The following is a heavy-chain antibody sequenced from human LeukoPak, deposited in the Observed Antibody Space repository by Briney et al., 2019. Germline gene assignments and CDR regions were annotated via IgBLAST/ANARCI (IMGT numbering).Heavy chain of an antibody. D-gene: IGHD3-10*01. CDR1: GFTFSSYW. Sequence: GGSLRLSCAASGFTFSSYWMTWVRQAPGKGLEWVANIKQDGSEKYYVDSVKGRFTIPRDNAKNSLYLQMNSLRAEDAAVYFCARRSYGSGTYYHNYWGQGTLVTVSS. J-gene: IGHJ4*02. V-gene: IGHV3-7*01. CDR3: ARRSYGSGTYYHNY. CDR2: IKQDGSEK.